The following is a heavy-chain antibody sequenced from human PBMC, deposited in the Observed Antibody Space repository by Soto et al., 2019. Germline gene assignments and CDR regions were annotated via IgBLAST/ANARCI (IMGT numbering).Heavy chain of an antibody. Sequence: QVQLQESGPGLVKPSGTLSLTCAVSGGSISDSDWWSWVRQPPGKGLEWIGEIHHSGSTNYNPSLKSRITISVDKSTKQFSLQLNSVTAADTAVYFCARSEWYRTDCWGQGTLVTVSS. V-gene: IGHV4-4*02. CDR1: GGSISDSDW. CDR3: ARSEWYRTDC. D-gene: IGHD2-8*01. CDR2: IHHSGST. J-gene: IGHJ4*02.